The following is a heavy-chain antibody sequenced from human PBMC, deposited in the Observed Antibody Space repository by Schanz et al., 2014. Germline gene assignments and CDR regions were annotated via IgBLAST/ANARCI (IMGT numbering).Heavy chain of an antibody. CDR2: ISNGGGYI. V-gene: IGHV3-21*02. CDR1: GFTFSSYS. J-gene: IGHJ5*01. Sequence: EVQLVESGGGLVKPGGSLRVSCAASGFTFSSYSISWVRQAPGKGLEWVSSISNGGGYIYYADSVKGRFTISRDNAKNSVYLQMHSLRAEDTALYYCARDRDAGGYDSWGQGTLVTVSS. D-gene: IGHD2-8*02. CDR3: ARDRDAGGYDS.